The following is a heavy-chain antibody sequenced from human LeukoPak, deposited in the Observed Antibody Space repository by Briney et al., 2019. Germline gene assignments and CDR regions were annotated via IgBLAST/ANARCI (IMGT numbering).Heavy chain of an antibody. J-gene: IGHJ6*04. CDR1: GGTFSSYA. D-gene: IGHD3-10*01. Sequence: SVKVSCKASGGTFSSYAISWVRQAPGQGLEWMGGIIPIFGTASYAQKFQGRVTITADKSTSTAYMELSSLRSEDTAVYYCARDVLLWFGESYYYYGMDVWGKGTTVTVSS. V-gene: IGHV1-69*06. CDR3: ARDVLLWFGESYYYYGMDV. CDR2: IIPIFGTA.